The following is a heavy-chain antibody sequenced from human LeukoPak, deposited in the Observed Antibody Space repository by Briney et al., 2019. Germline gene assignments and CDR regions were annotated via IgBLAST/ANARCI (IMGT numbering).Heavy chain of an antibody. CDR1: GFTLSSFE. Sequence: PGGSLRLSCAASGFTLSSFEMNWVRQAPGKGLEWVSYISISGSTIYYADSVKGRFTISRDNAKNSLYLQMNSLRAEDTAVYYCARDRSGYSGYDFFDYWGQGALVTVSS. V-gene: IGHV3-48*03. CDR2: ISISGSTI. J-gene: IGHJ4*02. D-gene: IGHD5-12*01. CDR3: ARDRSGYSGYDFFDY.